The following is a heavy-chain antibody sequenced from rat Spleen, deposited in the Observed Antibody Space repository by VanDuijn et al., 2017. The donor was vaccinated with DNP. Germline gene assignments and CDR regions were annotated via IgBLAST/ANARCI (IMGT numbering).Heavy chain of an antibody. CDR2: ISYSGST. CDR3: ARGAEGQGYFDF. V-gene: IGHV3-1*01. CDR1: GYSITSNY. Sequence: EVQLQESGPGLVKPSQSLSLTCSVTGYSITSNYWGWIRKFPGNKMEWMGYISYSGSTSYNPSLKSRISNTRDTSKNQFFLQLNSVQTEHIDTYYCARGAEGQGYFDFWGPGTMVTVSS. J-gene: IGHJ1*01. D-gene: IGHD1-11*01.